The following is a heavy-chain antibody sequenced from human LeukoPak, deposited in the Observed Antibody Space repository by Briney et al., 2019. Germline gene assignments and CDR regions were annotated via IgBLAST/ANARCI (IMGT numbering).Heavy chain of an antibody. D-gene: IGHD3-22*01. Sequence: GGSLRLSCAASGFTFSSYGMHWVRQAPGKGLEWLAFIPYDGSKKYYADSVKGRFTISRDSSRNTLYLQMTSLRAEDTAVYYCAKDRAGSHPYDTSGLTPSDHWGQGTLVTVSS. CDR2: IPYDGSKK. V-gene: IGHV3-30*02. CDR1: GFTFSSYG. J-gene: IGHJ5*02. CDR3: AKDRAGSHPYDTSGLTPSDH.